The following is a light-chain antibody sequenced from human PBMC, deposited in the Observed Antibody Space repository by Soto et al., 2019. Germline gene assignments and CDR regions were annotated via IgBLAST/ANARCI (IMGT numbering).Light chain of an antibody. CDR3: CSYAGSSTLYV. CDR2: EVN. Sequence: QSVLTQPASVSGSPGQLITISCTGTSSDIGTYNLVSWYQQHPGKAPKLMIYEVNKRPSGVSDRFSGSKSGNTASLTISGLQAEDEADYYCCSYAGSSTLYVFGTGTKLTVL. J-gene: IGLJ1*01. CDR1: SSDIGTYNL. V-gene: IGLV2-23*02.